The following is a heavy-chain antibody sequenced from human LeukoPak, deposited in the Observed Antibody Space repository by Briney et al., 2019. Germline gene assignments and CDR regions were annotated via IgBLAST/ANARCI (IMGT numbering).Heavy chain of an antibody. D-gene: IGHD3-10*01. CDR3: ARHVDYYGSGSFSH. Sequence: SETLSLTCSVSGVSIGDPPDHWTWIRQPPGKGLEWIATIYSLGGSHYSPSLLSRVTLSLDTSKNQFSLKLSSVTAADTAVYYCARHVDYYGSGSFSHWGQGTLVTVSS. V-gene: IGHV4-39*01. J-gene: IGHJ4*02. CDR1: GVSIGDPPDH. CDR2: IYSLGGS.